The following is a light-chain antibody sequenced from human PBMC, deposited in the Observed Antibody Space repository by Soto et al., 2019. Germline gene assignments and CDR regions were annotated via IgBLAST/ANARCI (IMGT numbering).Light chain of an antibody. J-gene: IGKJ1*01. CDR1: QSVRNSL. CDR2: DAS. V-gene: IGKV3-20*01. CDR3: HQYDSIVQT. Sequence: EIVLTQSPGTLSLSPGERATLSCRASQSVRNSLLAWYQQKPGQPPRLLIYDASTRATATPERFSGSGSGTDFTLIISRLENEDFAVYYCHQYDSIVQTFGQGTKVDIK.